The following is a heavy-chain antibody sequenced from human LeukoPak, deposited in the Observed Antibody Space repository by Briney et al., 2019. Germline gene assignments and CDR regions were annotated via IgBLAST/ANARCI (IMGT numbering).Heavy chain of an antibody. Sequence: GGSLRLSCAASGFTFNTYIMNWVRQAPGKGLEWVAYISSSSTTIYYADSVKGRFTISRDNAKNSLFLQVNSLRAEDTAVYYCATYSTSTAFDYWGQGTLVTVSS. CDR2: ISSSSTTI. V-gene: IGHV3-48*01. CDR3: ATYSTSTAFDY. D-gene: IGHD6-6*01. J-gene: IGHJ4*02. CDR1: GFTFNTYI.